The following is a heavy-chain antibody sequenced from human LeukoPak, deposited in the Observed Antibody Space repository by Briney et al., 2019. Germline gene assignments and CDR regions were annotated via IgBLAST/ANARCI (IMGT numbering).Heavy chain of an antibody. CDR1: GFTFSSCG. D-gene: IGHD2-8*01. CDR3: ARDSLYCTNGVCAIDY. Sequence: GRSLRLSCAASGFTFSSCGMHWVRQAPGKGLEWVAVIWYDGSNKYYADSVKGRFTISRDNSKNTLYLQMNSLGAEDTAVYYCARDSLYCTNGVCAIDYWGQGTLVTVSS. J-gene: IGHJ4*02. CDR2: IWYDGSNK. V-gene: IGHV3-33*01.